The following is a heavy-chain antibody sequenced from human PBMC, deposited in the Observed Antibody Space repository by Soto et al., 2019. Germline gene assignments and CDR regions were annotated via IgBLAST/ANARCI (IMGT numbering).Heavy chain of an antibody. J-gene: IGHJ3*02. Sequence: QVQLVQSGAEVKKPGASVKVSCKASGYTFTSYYMHWVRQAPGQGLEWMGIINPSGGSTSYAQKFQGRVTMTRDTSTSTVYMELSSLRSEDTAVYYCAREGYCYVTSNDAFDIWGQGTMVTVSS. CDR1: GYTFTSYY. CDR2: INPSGGST. D-gene: IGHD5-18*01. CDR3: AREGYCYVTSNDAFDI. V-gene: IGHV1-46*01.